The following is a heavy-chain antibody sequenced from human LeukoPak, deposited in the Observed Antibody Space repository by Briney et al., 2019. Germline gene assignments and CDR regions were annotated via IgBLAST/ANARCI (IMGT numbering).Heavy chain of an antibody. J-gene: IGHJ6*02. CDR3: ARVPAVRGVIDYYYGMDV. Sequence: PGGSLRLSCGASGFTFSSNWTSWVRQAPGKGLEWVANIKQDGSEKYYVDPVKGRFTISRDNAKNSLYLQMNSLRVEDTAVYYCARVPAVRGVIDYYYGMDVWGQGTTVTVSS. CDR1: GFTFSSNW. V-gene: IGHV3-7*01. CDR2: IKQDGSEK. D-gene: IGHD3-10*01.